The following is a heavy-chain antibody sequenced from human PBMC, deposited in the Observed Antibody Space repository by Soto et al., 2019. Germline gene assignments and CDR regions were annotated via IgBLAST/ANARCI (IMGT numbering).Heavy chain of an antibody. Sequence: QVQLQESGPGLVKPSETLSLTCTVSGGSISDYYWTWIRQPPGKGLEWLGYIYDSGSTSYNPSLKGRVNISVDRSTSQFSLTLSSVTAADTALYYCARVGGSGWYVDYWGQGTLVTVSS. J-gene: IGHJ4*02. CDR1: GGSISDYY. CDR2: IYDSGST. CDR3: ARVGGSGWYVDY. V-gene: IGHV4-59*01. D-gene: IGHD6-19*01.